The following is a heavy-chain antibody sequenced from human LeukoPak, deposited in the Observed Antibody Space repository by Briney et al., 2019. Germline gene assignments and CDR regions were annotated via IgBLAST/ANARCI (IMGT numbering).Heavy chain of an antibody. J-gene: IGHJ5*02. CDR1: GYTFTSYG. CDR3: AREITYYYDSSGYPSVPNPGVVRNNWFDP. D-gene: IGHD3-22*01. CDR2: ISAYNGNT. Sequence: ASVKVSCKASGYTFTSYGISWVRQAPGQGLEWMGWISAYNGNTNYAQKLQGRVTMTTDTSTSTAYMELRSLRSDDTAVYYCAREITYYYDSSGYPSVPNPGVVRNNWFDPWGQGTLVTVSS. V-gene: IGHV1-18*01.